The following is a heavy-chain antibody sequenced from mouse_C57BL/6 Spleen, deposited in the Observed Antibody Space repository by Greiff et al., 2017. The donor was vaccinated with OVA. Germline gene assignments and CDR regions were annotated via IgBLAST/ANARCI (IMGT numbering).Heavy chain of an antibody. Sequence: QVQLQQPGAELVRPGSSVKLSCKASGYTFTSYWMDWVKQRPGQGLEWIGNIYPSDSETHYTQQFKDQATLTVDKSSSTAYMQLSSLTSEDSAVDYCAREGYGNFYFDYWGQGTTLTVSS. CDR2: IYPSDSET. J-gene: IGHJ2*01. CDR3: AREGYGNFYFDY. D-gene: IGHD2-10*02. V-gene: IGHV1-61*01. CDR1: GYTFTSYW.